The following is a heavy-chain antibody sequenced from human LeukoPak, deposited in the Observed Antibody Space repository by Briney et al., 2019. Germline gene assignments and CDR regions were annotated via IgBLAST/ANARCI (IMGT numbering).Heavy chain of an antibody. Sequence: PSETLSLTCTVSGGSISSYYWSWIRQPPGKGLEWIGNIYDRGSTKYNPSLKSRVTISVDTSKNQFSLRLSSVTAADTAVYYCARRRTFDNWVEGTLVTVSS. CDR3: ARRRTFDN. CDR2: IYDRGST. V-gene: IGHV4-59*01. J-gene: IGHJ4*02. CDR1: GGSISSYY.